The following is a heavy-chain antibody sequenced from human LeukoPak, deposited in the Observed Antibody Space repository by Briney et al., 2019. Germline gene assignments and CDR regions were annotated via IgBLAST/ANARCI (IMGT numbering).Heavy chain of an antibody. J-gene: IGHJ6*02. CDR2: IYYSGST. CDR3: ARQGSGYVDYVTYYGMEV. CDR1: GGSISSYY. V-gene: IGHV4-59*08. Sequence: SETLSLTCTVSGGSISSYYWSWIRQPPGKGLEWIGYIYYSGSTNYNPSLKSRVTISVDTSKNQFSLKLSSVTAADTAVYYCARQGSGYVDYVTYYGMEVWGQGTTVTV. D-gene: IGHD4-17*01.